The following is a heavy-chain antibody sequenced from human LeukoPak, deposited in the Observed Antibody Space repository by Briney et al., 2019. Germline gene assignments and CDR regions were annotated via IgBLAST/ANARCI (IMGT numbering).Heavy chain of an antibody. J-gene: IGHJ6*03. CDR2: ISGSSSII. D-gene: IGHD3-9*01. CDR3: ARGGGFYDILTGHHKIKPEYMDV. Sequence: PGGSLRLSCAASGFTSSIYSMNWVRQAPGKGLEWVSYISGSSSIIYYADSVKGRFTISRENAKNSLSLQMNSLRAEDTAVYYCARGGGFYDILTGHHKIKPEYMDVWGKGTTVTVSS. CDR1: GFTSSIYS. V-gene: IGHV3-48*04.